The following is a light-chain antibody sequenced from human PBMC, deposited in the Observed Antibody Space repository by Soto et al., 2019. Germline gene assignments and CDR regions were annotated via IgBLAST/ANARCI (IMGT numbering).Light chain of an antibody. J-gene: IGLJ3*02. V-gene: IGLV1-51*01. CDR3: SSYTINTARV. CDR1: SSNIPNNY. Sequence: QSVLTQPPSVSAAPGQRVTISCSGSSSNIPNNYVSWYQQLPGTGPKLLIYDNDKRPSGIPDRFSGSKSGTAATLTISGLQSEDEADYYCSSYTINTARVFGGGTKVTVL. CDR2: DND.